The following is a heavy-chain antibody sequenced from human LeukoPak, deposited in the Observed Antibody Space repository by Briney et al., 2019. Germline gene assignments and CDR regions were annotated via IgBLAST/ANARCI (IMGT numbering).Heavy chain of an antibody. V-gene: IGHV1-24*01. Sequence: ASVKVSCKVSGYTITELSMHWVRQAPGKGLESMGGFDPEDGETIYAQKFQGRVTMTEDTSTDTAYMELSSLRSEDTAVYYCATGTLPRGVNFFDYWGQGTPVTVSS. CDR3: ATGTLPRGVNFFDY. CDR2: FDPEDGET. J-gene: IGHJ4*02. CDR1: GYTITELS. D-gene: IGHD3-16*01.